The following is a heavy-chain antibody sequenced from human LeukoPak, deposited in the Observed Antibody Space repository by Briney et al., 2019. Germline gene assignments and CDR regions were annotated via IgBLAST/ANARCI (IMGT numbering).Heavy chain of an antibody. CDR3: ARVGGSAPVDY. J-gene: IGHJ4*02. D-gene: IGHD3-3*01. CDR1: GGTFSSYA. V-gene: IGHV1-69*13. Sequence: ASVKVSCKASGGTFSSYAISWVRQAPGQGLEWMGGIIPIFGTANYAQKFQGRGTITADESTSTAYMELSSLRSEDTAVYYCARVGGSAPVDYWGQGSLVTVSS. CDR2: IIPIFGTA.